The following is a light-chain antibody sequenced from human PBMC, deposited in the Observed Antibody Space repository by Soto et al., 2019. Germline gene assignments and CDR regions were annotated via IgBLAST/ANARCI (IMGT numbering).Light chain of an antibody. CDR2: DVT. J-gene: IGLJ1*01. CDR3: SSYTTSNTYV. CDR1: SSDVGSNNR. V-gene: IGLV2-18*02. Sequence: QSVLTQPPSGSGSPGQSVAISCTGSSSDVGSNNRVSWYHQPPGTAPKLIIYDVTNRPSGVPDRFSGSKSGNTASLTISGLQAEDEADHYCSSYTTSNTYVFGTGTKVTVL.